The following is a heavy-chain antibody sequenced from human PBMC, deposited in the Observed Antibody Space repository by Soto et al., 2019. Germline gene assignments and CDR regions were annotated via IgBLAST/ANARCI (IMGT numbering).Heavy chain of an antibody. D-gene: IGHD6-19*01. CDR1: GGSISSYY. Sequence: SETLSLTCTVSGGSISSYYWSWIRQPAGKGLEWIGRIYTSGSTNYNPSLKSRVTMSVDTSKNQFSLNLSSVTAAADTAVYYCARHSSGWYVGYYYYYGMDVWGQGTTVTVSS. J-gene: IGHJ6*02. V-gene: IGHV4-4*07. CDR2: IYTSGST. CDR3: ARHSSGWYVGYYYYYGMDV.